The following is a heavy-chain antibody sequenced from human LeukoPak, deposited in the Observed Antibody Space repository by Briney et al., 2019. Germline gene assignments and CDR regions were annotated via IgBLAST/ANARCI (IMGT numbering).Heavy chain of an antibody. D-gene: IGHD6-19*01. V-gene: IGHV3-30-3*01. CDR3: ARLVGRVAGPYVDY. J-gene: IGHJ4*02. CDR1: GFTFSNYW. CDR2: ISYDGSNK. Sequence: PGGSLRLSCAASGFTFSNYWMSWVRQAPGKGLEWVAVISYDGSNKYYADSVKGRFTISRDNAKNSLYLQMNSLRAEDTAVYYCARLVGRVAGPYVDYWGQGTLVTVSS.